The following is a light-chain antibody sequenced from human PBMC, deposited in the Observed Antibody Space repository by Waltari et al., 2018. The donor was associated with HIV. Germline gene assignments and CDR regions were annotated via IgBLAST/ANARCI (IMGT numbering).Light chain of an antibody. CDR2: EDN. CDR1: SGSIDSNY. Sequence: FMLTPPHSVSESPGKTVTISCTRSSGSIDSNYVQPYQQSPGSSPTTVIYEDNQRPSGVPDRFSGSIDSASNSASLTISGLKTEDEADYYCQSYDSSIVVFGGGTKLTVL. V-gene: IGLV6-57*01. J-gene: IGLJ2*01. CDR3: QSYDSSIVV.